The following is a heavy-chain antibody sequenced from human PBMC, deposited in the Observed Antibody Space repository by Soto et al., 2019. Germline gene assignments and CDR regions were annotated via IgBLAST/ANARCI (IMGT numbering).Heavy chain of an antibody. V-gene: IGHV1-2*02. CDR3: ARANPVGYCSSTSCSLKYYYYGMDV. D-gene: IGHD2-2*01. J-gene: IGHJ6*02. CDR2: INPNSGGT. Sequence: MHWVRQAPGQGLEWMGWINPNSGGTNYAQKFQGRVTMTRDTSISTAYMELSRLRSDDTAVYYCARANPVGYCSSTSCSLKYYYYGMDVWGQGTTVTVSS.